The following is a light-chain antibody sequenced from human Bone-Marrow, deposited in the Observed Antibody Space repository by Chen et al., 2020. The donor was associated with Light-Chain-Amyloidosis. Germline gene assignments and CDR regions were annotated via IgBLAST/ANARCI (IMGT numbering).Light chain of an antibody. CDR1: NIGSQT. J-gene: IGLJ2*01. V-gene: IGLV3-21*03. CDR3: QVWDSISDHSVV. CDR2: DDT. Sequence: SYVLTPPPSVSVAPGKTASFTCGGNNIGSQTVHWYQQKPGQAPVLVVYDDTHRPSGIPERFSGSNSGNTATLTISGVEAGDEADYYCQVWDSISDHSVVFGGGTKLTVL.